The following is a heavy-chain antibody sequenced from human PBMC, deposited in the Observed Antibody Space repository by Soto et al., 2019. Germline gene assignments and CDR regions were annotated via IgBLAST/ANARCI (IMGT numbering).Heavy chain of an antibody. CDR1: GGTFSSYT. CDR3: ARSYGDYEGRAFYYMDV. V-gene: IGHV1-69*02. J-gene: IGHJ6*03. CDR2: IIPILGIA. D-gene: IGHD4-17*01. Sequence: QVQLVQSGAEVKKPGSSVKVSCKASGGTFSSYTISWVRQAPGQGLEWMGRIIPILGIANYAQKFQGRVTITADKSTSTAYIDLSIRRSEDTAVYYCARSYGDYEGRAFYYMDVWGKGTTVTVSS.